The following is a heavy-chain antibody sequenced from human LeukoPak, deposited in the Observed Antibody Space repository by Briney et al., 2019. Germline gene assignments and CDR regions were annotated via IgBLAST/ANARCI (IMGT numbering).Heavy chain of an antibody. CDR1: GYTFTNYG. CDR3: ARDRAVVVVAATPLDKWFDP. J-gene: IGHJ5*02. D-gene: IGHD2-15*01. Sequence: ASVKVSCKAPGYTFTNYGISWVRQAPGQGLEWMGWISANNGNTNYAQKVQGRVTMTTDTSTSTAYMERRSLRADDTAVYYCARDRAVVVVAATPLDKWFDPWGQGTLVTVSS. V-gene: IGHV1-18*01. CDR2: ISANNGNT.